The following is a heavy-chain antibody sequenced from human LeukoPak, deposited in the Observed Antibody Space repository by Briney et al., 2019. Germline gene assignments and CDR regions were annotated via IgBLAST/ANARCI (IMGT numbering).Heavy chain of an antibody. D-gene: IGHD6-19*01. CDR2: IRYDGSNK. CDR3: AKDWAVANGDAFDI. CDR1: GFTFSSYG. V-gene: IGHV3-30*02. J-gene: IGHJ3*02. Sequence: GGSLRLSCAASGFTFSSYGMHWVRQAPGKGLEWVAFIRYDGSNKYYADSVKGRFTISRDNSKNALYLQMNSLRAEDTAVYYCAKDWAVANGDAFDIWGQGTMVTVSS.